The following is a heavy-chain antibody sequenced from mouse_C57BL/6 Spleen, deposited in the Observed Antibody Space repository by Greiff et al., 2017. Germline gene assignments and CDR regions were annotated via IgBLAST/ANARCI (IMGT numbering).Heavy chain of an antibody. Sequence: EVQRVESGGGLVKPGGSLKLSCAASGFTFSDYGMHWVRQAPEKGLEWVAYISSGSSTIYYADTVKGRFTISRDNAKNTLFLQMTSLRSEDTAMYYCAREFIYYYGSSSYYFDYWGQGTTLTVSS. CDR1: GFTFSDYG. CDR2: ISSGSSTI. CDR3: AREFIYYYGSSSYYFDY. J-gene: IGHJ2*01. D-gene: IGHD1-1*01. V-gene: IGHV5-17*01.